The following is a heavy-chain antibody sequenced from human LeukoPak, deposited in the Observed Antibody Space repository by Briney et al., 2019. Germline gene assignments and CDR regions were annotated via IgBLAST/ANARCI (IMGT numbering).Heavy chain of an antibody. V-gene: IGHV4-39*07. Sequence: SETLSLTCTVSGGSISSSSYYWGWIRQPPGKGLEWIGYIYYSGSTYYNPSLKSRVTISVDTSKNQFSLKLSSVTAADTAVYYCARFRVGAPVDYWGQGTLVTVSS. CDR2: IYYSGST. CDR1: GGSISSSSYY. CDR3: ARFRVGAPVDY. J-gene: IGHJ4*02. D-gene: IGHD1-26*01.